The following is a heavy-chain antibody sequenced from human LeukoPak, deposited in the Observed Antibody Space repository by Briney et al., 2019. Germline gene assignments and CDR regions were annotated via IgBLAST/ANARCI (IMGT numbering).Heavy chain of an antibody. CDR3: ARVSSGWYGGPRKYFDY. CDR1: GFTFSSYS. J-gene: IGHJ4*02. Sequence: GGSLRLSCAASGFTFSSYSMNWVSQAPGKGLEWVSYISSSSSTIYYADSVKGRFTISRDNAKNSLYLQMNSLRAEDTAVYYCARVSSGWYGGPRKYFDYWGQGTLVTVSS. V-gene: IGHV3-48*01. CDR2: ISSSSSTI. D-gene: IGHD6-19*01.